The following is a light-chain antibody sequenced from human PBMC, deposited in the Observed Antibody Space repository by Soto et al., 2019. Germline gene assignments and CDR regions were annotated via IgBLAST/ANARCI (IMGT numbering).Light chain of an antibody. CDR2: DAS. V-gene: IGKV3-15*01. Sequence: EIVMTQSPATLSVSPGERATLSCRASQSVSSNLAWYQQKPGQAPRLPIYDASTKATGLPARFSGSGSGKEFTLTVSSLQSEDFAVYYCQQYKNWPLITFGQGTRLEIK. J-gene: IGKJ5*01. CDR1: QSVSSN. CDR3: QQYKNWPLIT.